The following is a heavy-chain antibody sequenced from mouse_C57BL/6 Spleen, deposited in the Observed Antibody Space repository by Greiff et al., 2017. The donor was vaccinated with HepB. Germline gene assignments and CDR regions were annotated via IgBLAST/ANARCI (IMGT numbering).Heavy chain of an antibody. Sequence: EVKLVESGGGLVKPGGSLKLSCAASGFTFSDYGMHWVRQAPEKGLEWVAYISSGSSTIYYADTVKGRFTISRDNAKKTLFLQMTSLRSEDTAMYYCARGGYGWYFDVWGTGTTVTVSS. CDR1: GFTFSDYG. D-gene: IGHD1-1*02. V-gene: IGHV5-17*01. CDR2: ISSGSSTI. CDR3: ARGGYGWYFDV. J-gene: IGHJ1*03.